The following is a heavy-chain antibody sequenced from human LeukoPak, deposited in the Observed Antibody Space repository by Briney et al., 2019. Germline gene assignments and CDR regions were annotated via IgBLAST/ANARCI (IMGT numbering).Heavy chain of an antibody. CDR3: AKDPEKYSGSPPGDY. Sequence: PGGSLRLSCAASGFTFDDYAMHWVRQAPGKGLEWVSLISGDGGSTYYADSVKGRFTISRDNSKNSLYLQMNRLRTEDTALYYCAKDPEKYSGSPPGDYWGQGTLVTVSS. D-gene: IGHD1-26*01. CDR1: GFTFDDYA. V-gene: IGHV3-43*02. J-gene: IGHJ4*02. CDR2: ISGDGGST.